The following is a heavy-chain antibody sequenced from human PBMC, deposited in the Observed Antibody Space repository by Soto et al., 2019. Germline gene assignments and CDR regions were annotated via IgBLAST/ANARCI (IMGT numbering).Heavy chain of an antibody. Sequence: QVQLQQSGPGLVKPSQTLSLTCAISGDSVSSNSAAWNWIRQSPSRGLEWLGRTYYRSKWYNDCAVSVKSRITIKPDTSKHQCSLQLNSVTPEDTAVYYCARAPVREIYYYYYMDVWGKGTTVTVS. CDR1: GDSVSSNSAA. V-gene: IGHV6-1*01. CDR2: TYYRSKWYN. J-gene: IGHJ6*03. D-gene: IGHD1-26*01. CDR3: ARAPVREIYYYYYMDV.